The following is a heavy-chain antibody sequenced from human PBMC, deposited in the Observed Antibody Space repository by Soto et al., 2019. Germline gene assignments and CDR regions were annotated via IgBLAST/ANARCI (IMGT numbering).Heavy chain of an antibody. J-gene: IGHJ5*02. CDR1: SGSISSSSW. D-gene: IGHD3-3*01. V-gene: IGHV4-30-4*01. CDR3: ARALSRSGDFWSGYPRWFDP. CDR2: IYYSGST. Sequence: SETLSLTCAVSSGSISSSSWWSWIRQPPGKGLEWIGYIYYSGSTYYNPSLKSRVTISVDTSKNQFSLKLSSVTAADTAVYYCARALSRSGDFWSGYPRWFDPWGQGTLVTVSS.